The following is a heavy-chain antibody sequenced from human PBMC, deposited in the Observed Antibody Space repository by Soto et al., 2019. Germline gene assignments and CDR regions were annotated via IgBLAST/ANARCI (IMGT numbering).Heavy chain of an antibody. CDR3: ASQHMVRGVIQPLGY. V-gene: IGHV4-39*07. J-gene: IGHJ4*02. Sequence: SETLSLTCTVSGGSISSSGYYWSWIRQPPGKGLEWIGEINHSGSTNYNPSLKSRVTISVDTSKNQFSLKLSSVTAADTAVYYCASQHMVRGVIQPLGYWGQGTLVTVS. CDR2: INHSGST. CDR1: GGSISSSGYY. D-gene: IGHD3-10*01.